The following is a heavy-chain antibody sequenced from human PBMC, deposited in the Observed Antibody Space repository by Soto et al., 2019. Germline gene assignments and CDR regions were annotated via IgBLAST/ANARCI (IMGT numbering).Heavy chain of an antibody. D-gene: IGHD3-10*01. V-gene: IGHV1-69*02. J-gene: IGHJ4*02. Sequence: QVQLVQSGAEVKKPGSSVKVSCKASGGTFSSYTISWVRQAPGQGLEWMGRIIPILGIANYAQKFQGRVTITADNSTSTAYMELSSLRYEDTAVYYCARVVEGSGSYWPAFDYWGQGTLVTVSS. CDR3: ARVVEGSGSYWPAFDY. CDR2: IIPILGIA. CDR1: GGTFSSYT.